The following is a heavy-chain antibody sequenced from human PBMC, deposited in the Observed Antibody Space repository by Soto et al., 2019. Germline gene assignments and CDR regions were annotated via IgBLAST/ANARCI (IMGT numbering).Heavy chain of an antibody. CDR1: GVTFSSCA. D-gene: IGHD2-2*01. CDR3: GKDTRSTRSHVDS. V-gene: IGHV3-23*01. Sequence: EVQLLESGGGLVQPGGSLRLSCAASGVTFSSCAMNWVRQAPGKGLEWVSTISGSGDSTYYADSVKGRFTISRDNSKYSLHLQLHKLIAEDMAVDYCGKDTRSTRSHVDSWGQGPLVTVS. CDR2: ISGSGDST. J-gene: IGHJ4*02.